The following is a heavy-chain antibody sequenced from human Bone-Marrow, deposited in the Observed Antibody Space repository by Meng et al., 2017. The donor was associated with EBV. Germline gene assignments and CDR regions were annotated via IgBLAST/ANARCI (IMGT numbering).Heavy chain of an antibody. Sequence: EVQVMEAGGGLVQPGGSLRLSCAASGFTLSSYWVHWFRQAPGKGLVWVSRINTDGSVINYADSVKGRFTISRDNAKNTVYLQMNNLRAEDTAVYYCAKDCFGDKDSWGQGTLVTVSS. CDR3: AKDCFGDKDS. D-gene: IGHD2-21*01. CDR2: INTDGSVI. V-gene: IGHV3-74*01. J-gene: IGHJ4*02. CDR1: GFTLSSYW.